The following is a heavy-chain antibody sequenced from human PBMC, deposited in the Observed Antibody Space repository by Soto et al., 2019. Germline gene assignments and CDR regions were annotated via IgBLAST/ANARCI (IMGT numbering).Heavy chain of an antibody. D-gene: IGHD5-12*01. J-gene: IGHJ4*02. Sequence: GSLRLSCAASGFTFSSYGMHWVRQAPGKGLEWVAVISYDGSNKYYADSVKGRFTISRDNSKNTLYLQMNSLRAEDTAVYYCAKDVRSGYDQPDYWGQGTLVTVSS. CDR3: AKDVRSGYDQPDY. V-gene: IGHV3-30*18. CDR2: ISYDGSNK. CDR1: GFTFSSYG.